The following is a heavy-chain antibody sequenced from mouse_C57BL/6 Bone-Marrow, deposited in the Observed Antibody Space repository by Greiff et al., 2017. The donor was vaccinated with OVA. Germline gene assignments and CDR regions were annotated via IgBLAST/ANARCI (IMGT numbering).Heavy chain of an antibody. CDR1: GYSFTGYY. CDR3: ARGGFYYYARDY. J-gene: IGHJ4*01. Sequence: DVQLQESGPELVKPGASVKISCKASGYSFTGYYMNWVKQSPEKSLEWIGEINPSTGGTTYNQKFKAKATLTVDKSSSTAYMQLKSLTSEDSAVYYCARGGFYYYARDYGGQGTSATVSS. V-gene: IGHV1-42*01. D-gene: IGHD3-1*01. CDR2: INPSTGGT.